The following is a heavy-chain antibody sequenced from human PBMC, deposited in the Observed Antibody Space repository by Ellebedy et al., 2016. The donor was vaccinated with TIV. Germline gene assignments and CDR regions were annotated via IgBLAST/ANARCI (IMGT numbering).Heavy chain of an antibody. CDR2: IWYDGSNK. CDR3: AREDGYHRGIDY. Sequence: GESLKISCAASGFTFSSYGMHWVRQAPGKGLEWVAVIWYDGSNKYYADSVKGRFTISRDNSKNTLYLQMNSLRAEDTAVYYCAREDGYHRGIDYWGQGTLVTVSS. CDR1: GFTFSSYG. V-gene: IGHV3-33*01. J-gene: IGHJ4*02. D-gene: IGHD1-14*01.